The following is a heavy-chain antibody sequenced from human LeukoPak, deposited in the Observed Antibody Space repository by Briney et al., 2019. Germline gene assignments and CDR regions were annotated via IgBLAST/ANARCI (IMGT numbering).Heavy chain of an antibody. CDR2: ISSSSSTI. Sequence: GGSLRLSCAASGFTFSSYSMNWVRQAPGKGLEWVSYISSSSSTIYYADSVKGRFTISRDNAKNSLYLQMNSLRAEDTAVYYCAGDSSVKLPTPYDCWGQGTLVTVSS. J-gene: IGHJ4*02. D-gene: IGHD3-22*01. V-gene: IGHV3-48*01. CDR3: AGDSSVKLPTPYDC. CDR1: GFTFSSYS.